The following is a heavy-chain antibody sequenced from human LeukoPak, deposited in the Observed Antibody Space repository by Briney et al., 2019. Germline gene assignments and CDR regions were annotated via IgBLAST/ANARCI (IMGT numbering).Heavy chain of an antibody. CDR3: ARVLRWPIRAYFDY. J-gene: IGHJ4*02. V-gene: IGHV4-4*07. D-gene: IGHD4-23*01. CDR1: GGSISSYS. Sequence: PSETLSLTCTVSGGSISSYSWSWIRQPAGKGLEWIGRIYSTNYNPSLKSRVTISVDTSKNQFSLKLSSVTAADTAVYYCARVLRWPIRAYFDYWGQGTLVTVSS. CDR2: IYST.